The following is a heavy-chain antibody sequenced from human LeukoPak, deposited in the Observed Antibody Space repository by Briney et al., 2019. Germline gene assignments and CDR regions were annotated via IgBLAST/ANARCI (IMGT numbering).Heavy chain of an antibody. CDR1: GGSISSSSYY. CDR2: IYYSGST. CDR3: ASYGDYVGSWFDP. Sequence: SETLSLTCTVSGGSISSSSYYWGWIRQPPGKGLEWIGSIYYSGSTYYNPSLKSRVTISVDTSKNQFSLKLSSVTAADTAVYYCASYGDYVGSWFDPWGQGTLVTVSS. D-gene: IGHD4-17*01. V-gene: IGHV4-39*01. J-gene: IGHJ5*02.